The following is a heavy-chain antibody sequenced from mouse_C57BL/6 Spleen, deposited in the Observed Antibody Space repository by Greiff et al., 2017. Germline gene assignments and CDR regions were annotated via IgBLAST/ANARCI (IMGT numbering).Heavy chain of an antibody. V-gene: IGHV14-4*01. CDR3: TTGLIGGDY. CDR1: GFNIKDDY. J-gene: IGHJ2*01. Sequence: EVQLQQSGAELVRPGASVKLSCTASGFNIKDDYMHWVKQRPEQGLEWIGWIDPENGDTEYASKFQGKATITADTSSNTAYLQLSSLTSEDTAVYYCTTGLIGGDYWGQGTTLTVSA. CDR2: IDPENGDT. D-gene: IGHD3-1*01.